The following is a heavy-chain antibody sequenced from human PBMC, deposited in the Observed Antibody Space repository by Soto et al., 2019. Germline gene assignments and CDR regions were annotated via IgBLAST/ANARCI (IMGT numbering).Heavy chain of an antibody. V-gene: IGHV3-30*18. CDR1: GFTFSSNG. J-gene: IGHJ4*02. Sequence: GGSLRLSCAASGFTFSSNGMHWVRQAPGKGLEWVAVISYDGSNKYYADPVKGRFTISRDNSKNTLYLQLNSLRAEDTAVYYCAKVGGGTSFGYWGQGTLVTVSS. D-gene: IGHD3-16*01. CDR2: ISYDGSNK. CDR3: AKVGGGTSFGY.